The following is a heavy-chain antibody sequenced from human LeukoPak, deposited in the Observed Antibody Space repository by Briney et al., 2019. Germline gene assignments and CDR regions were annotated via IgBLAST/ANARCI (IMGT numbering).Heavy chain of an antibody. Sequence: ESGPTLVNPSETLSLTCTVSGGSIGSGDYYWSWIRQPPGKGLEWIGYIYYSGSTYYNPSLKSRVTISVDTSKNQFSLKLSSVTAADTAVYYCATVNQLLYTGDYWGQGTLVTVSS. CDR3: ATVNQLLYTGDY. D-gene: IGHD2-2*02. CDR1: GGSIGSGDYY. CDR2: IYYSGST. J-gene: IGHJ4*02. V-gene: IGHV4-30-4*08.